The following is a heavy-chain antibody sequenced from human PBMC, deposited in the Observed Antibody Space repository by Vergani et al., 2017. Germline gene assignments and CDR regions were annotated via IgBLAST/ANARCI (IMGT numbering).Heavy chain of an antibody. CDR3: GRDRVNGAAAIYYFNC. CDR1: GATFRSNT. Sequence: QVQLVQSGAEVKKPGSSVKVSCKASGATFRSNTISWVRQVPGQGLEWMGGIIPIFGTANYAQKFQGRVTITADGSTSTAYMELSSLRSEDTAVYYCGRDRVNGAAAIYYFNCWHRRTVIVVSA. V-gene: IGHV1-69*12. J-gene: IGHJ4*01. D-gene: IGHD2-8*01. CDR2: IIPIFGTA.